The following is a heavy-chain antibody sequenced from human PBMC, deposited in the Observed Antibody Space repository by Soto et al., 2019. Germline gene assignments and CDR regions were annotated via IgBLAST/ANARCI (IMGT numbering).Heavy chain of an antibody. CDR3: ARHGHYYMAV. CDR2: AHHDGRT. V-gene: IGHV4-4*02. J-gene: IGHJ6*03. CDR1: SGSVSGTNW. Sequence: SETLSLTCAVSSGSVSGTNWWSWVRQPPGQGLEWIGEAHHDGRTNYNPSLKSRVTISVDKSKNQLSLKVDSVTAADTAVYYCARHGHYYMAVWGKGTSVTVSS.